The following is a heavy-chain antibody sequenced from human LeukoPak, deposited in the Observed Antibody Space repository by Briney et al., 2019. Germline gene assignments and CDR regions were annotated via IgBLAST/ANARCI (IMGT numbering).Heavy chain of an antibody. V-gene: IGHV4-30-4*01. CDR1: GGSISSGNYY. D-gene: IGHD3-22*01. CDR3: ARDPNYYYDSSGFDY. J-gene: IGHJ4*02. CDR2: IYYSGST. Sequence: SETLSLTCTVSGGSISSGNYYWSWIRQPPGKGLEWIVYIYYSGSTYYNPSLKSRVTISVDTSKNQFSLKLSSVTAADTAVYYCARDPNYYYDSSGFDYWGQGTLVTVSS.